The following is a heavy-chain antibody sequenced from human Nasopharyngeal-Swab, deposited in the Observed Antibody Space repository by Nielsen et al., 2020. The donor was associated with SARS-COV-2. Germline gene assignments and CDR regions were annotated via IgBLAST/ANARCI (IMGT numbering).Heavy chain of an antibody. Sequence: GGSLRLSCAASGFTFSLYTMNWVRQAPGKGLEWISYISSASTTIHYADSVKGRFTISRDNAKNSLFLQMNGLRAEDTAVYYRATLYSSSWYWYFDLWGRGTLVTVSS. CDR1: GFTFSLYT. D-gene: IGHD6-13*01. V-gene: IGHV3-48*04. J-gene: IGHJ2*01. CDR3: ATLYSSSWYWYFDL. CDR2: ISSASTTI.